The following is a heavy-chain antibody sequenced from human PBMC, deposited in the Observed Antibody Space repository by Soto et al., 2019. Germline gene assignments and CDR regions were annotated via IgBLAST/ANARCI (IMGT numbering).Heavy chain of an antibody. CDR1: GFTFSSYG. Sequence: QVQLVESGGGVVQPGRSLRLSCAASGFTFSSYGMHWVRQAPGKGLEWVAVISYDGSNKYYADSVKGRFTISRDNSKNTLYLQMNSLRAEDTAVYYCAKDLAGYTAVAGKKGHYYYGMDVWGQGTTVTVSS. J-gene: IGHJ6*02. D-gene: IGHD6-19*01. CDR3: AKDLAGYTAVAGKKGHYYYGMDV. V-gene: IGHV3-30*18. CDR2: ISYDGSNK.